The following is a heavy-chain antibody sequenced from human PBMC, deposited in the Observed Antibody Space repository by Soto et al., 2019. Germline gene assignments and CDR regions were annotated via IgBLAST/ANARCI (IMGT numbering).Heavy chain of an antibody. D-gene: IGHD3-3*01. CDR2: INAGNGNT. CDR1: GYTFTSYA. Sequence: ASVKVSCKASGYTFTSYAMHWVRQAPVQRLEWMGWINAGNGNTKYSQKFQGRVTITRDTSASTACMELSSLRSEDTAVYYCARDADYDFWSGTNWFDPWGQGTLVTVSS. J-gene: IGHJ5*02. CDR3: ARDADYDFWSGTNWFDP. V-gene: IGHV1-3*01.